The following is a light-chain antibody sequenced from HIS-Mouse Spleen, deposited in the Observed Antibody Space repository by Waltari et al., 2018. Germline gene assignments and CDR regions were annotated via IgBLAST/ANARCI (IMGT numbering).Light chain of an antibody. V-gene: IGLV3-10*01. CDR2: EDS. J-gene: IGLJ2*01. Sequence: SYELTQPPSVSVSPGQTARNTCPGTALPKQYAYWYQQKSGQAPVLVIYEDSKRPSGIPERFSGSSSGTMATLTISGAQVEDEADYYCYSTDSSGNHRVFGGGTKLTVL. CDR3: YSTDSSGNHRV. CDR1: ALPKQY.